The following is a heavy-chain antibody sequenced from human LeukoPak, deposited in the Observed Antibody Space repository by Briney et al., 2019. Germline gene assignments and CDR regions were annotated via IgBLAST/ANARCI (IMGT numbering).Heavy chain of an antibody. V-gene: IGHV3-74*01. J-gene: IGHJ4*02. CDR3: ANHRLVVVSLDY. D-gene: IGHD3-22*01. Sequence: GGSLRLSCAASGFTFSSYWMHWVRHAPGKGLVWVSRINSDGSSTSYADSVKGRFTISRDNSKNTLYLQLNSLRAEDTAVYYCANHRLVVVSLDYWGQGILVTVSS. CDR1: GFTFSSYW. CDR2: INSDGSST.